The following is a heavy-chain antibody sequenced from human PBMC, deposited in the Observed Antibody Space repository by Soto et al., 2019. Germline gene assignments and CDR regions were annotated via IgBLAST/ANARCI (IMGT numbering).Heavy chain of an antibody. J-gene: IGHJ5*02. CDR1: GGSFSGYY. D-gene: IGHD2-15*01. Sequence: SETLSLTCAVYGGSFSGYYWSWIRQPPGKGLEWIGEINHSGSTNYNPSLKSRVTISVDTSKNQFSLKLSSVTAADTAVYYCARAYCSGGSCWAWSNWFDPWGQGTLVTVSS. CDR2: INHSGST. V-gene: IGHV4-34*01. CDR3: ARAYCSGGSCWAWSNWFDP.